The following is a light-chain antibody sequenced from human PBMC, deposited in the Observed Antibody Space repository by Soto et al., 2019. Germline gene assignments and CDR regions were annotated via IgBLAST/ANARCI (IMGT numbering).Light chain of an antibody. CDR2: CAS. CDR3: QPRSNWPWT. J-gene: IGKJ1*01. Sequence: EIVLSPSPATLSLTAGERATLSGLASHRVSSSLAWFQQTPGSAPRLLIFCASNRATGIPARFSGSGSGTDFTLTIHSLEPEDFAVYYCQPRSNWPWTFGQGAKVE. V-gene: IGKV3-11*01. CDR1: HRVSSS.